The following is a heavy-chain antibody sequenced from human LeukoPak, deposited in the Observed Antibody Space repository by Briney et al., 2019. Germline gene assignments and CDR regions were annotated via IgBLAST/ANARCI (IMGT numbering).Heavy chain of an antibody. CDR1: GGSFSGYY. V-gene: IGHV4-34*01. D-gene: IGHD5-18*01. Sequence: PSETLSLTCAVYGGSFSGYYWSWIHQPPGKGLEWIGEINHSGSTNYNPSLKSRVTISVDTSKNQFSLKLSSVTAADTAVYYCARGPNGYGYNYYYYGMDVWGQGTTVTVSS. CDR2: INHSGST. J-gene: IGHJ6*01. CDR3: ARGPNGYGYNYYYYGMDV.